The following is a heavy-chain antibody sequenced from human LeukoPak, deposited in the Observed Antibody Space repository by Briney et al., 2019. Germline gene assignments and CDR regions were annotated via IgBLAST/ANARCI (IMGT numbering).Heavy chain of an antibody. CDR2: IYSSGST. CDR3: ARQASCSGTNCYPFDY. J-gene: IGHJ4*02. V-gene: IGHV4-59*08. D-gene: IGHD2-2*01. CDR1: GGSISNYF. Sequence: SETLSLTCSVSGGSISNYFWTWIRQPPGKGLEWIGYIYSSGSTYYNPSLKTRVTISLDTSKNQFSLKLSSVTAADTAVYYCARQASCSGTNCYPFDYWGQGTLVTVSS.